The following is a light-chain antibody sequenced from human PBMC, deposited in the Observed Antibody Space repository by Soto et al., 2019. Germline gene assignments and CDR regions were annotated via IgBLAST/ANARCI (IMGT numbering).Light chain of an antibody. V-gene: IGKV3-20*01. J-gene: IGKJ5*01. Sequence: IVLTQSPCTLSLSPGERATLSCRTSQSVGNTYVAWYQQKPGQAPRLLIYDTSSRVTGIPDRFSGSGSGTDFTLTISRLEPEDFAVFYCQQYGTSEIIFGQGTRLEIK. CDR1: QSVGNTY. CDR3: QQYGTSEII. CDR2: DTS.